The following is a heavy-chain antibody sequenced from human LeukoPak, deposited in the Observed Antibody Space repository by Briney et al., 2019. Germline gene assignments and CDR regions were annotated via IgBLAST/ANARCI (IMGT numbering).Heavy chain of an antibody. Sequence: PSETLSLTCIVSGGSISSSSYYWGWLRQPPGKRMEWIGSIYYSGDTCYNPSLNSRVTISVDTSKNQFSLQLTSVTAADTAVYYCARDRQQLVRGDHFDYWGQGTLVTVSS. CDR1: GGSISSSSYY. D-gene: IGHD6-13*01. J-gene: IGHJ4*02. CDR3: ARDRQQLVRGDHFDY. V-gene: IGHV4-39*07. CDR2: IYYSGDT.